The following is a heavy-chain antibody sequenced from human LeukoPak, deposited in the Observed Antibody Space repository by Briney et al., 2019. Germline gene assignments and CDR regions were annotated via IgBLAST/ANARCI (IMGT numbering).Heavy chain of an antibody. V-gene: IGHV1-69*13. D-gene: IGHD6-19*01. CDR1: GGTFSSYA. CDR2: IIPIFGTA. J-gene: IGHJ6*02. Sequence: SVTVSCKASGGTFSSYAISWVRQAPGQGLEWMGGIIPIFGTANYAQKSQGRVTITADESTSTAYMELSSLRSEDTAVYYCARVSGWYHNGYYGMDVWGQGTTVTVSS. CDR3: ARVSGWYHNGYYGMDV.